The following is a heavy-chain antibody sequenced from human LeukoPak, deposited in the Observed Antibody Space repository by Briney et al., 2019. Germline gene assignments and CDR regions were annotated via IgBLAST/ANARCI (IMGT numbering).Heavy chain of an antibody. CDR3: ARDRTATHRGDAFDI. J-gene: IGHJ3*02. CDR2: IYYSGST. CDR1: GGSISSYY. Sequence: SETLSLTCTVSGGSISSYYWSWIRQPPGKGLEWIGHIYYSGSTNYNPSLKSRVTISEDTSKNQFSLKLCSVTAADTAVYYCARDRTATHRGDAFDIWGQGTMVTVSS. D-gene: IGHD1-1*01. V-gene: IGHV4-59*01.